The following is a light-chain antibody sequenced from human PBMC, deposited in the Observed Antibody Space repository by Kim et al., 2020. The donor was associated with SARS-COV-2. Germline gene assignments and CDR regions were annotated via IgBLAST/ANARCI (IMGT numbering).Light chain of an antibody. CDR2: GSS. Sequence: DIQMTQSPSSLSASVGDRVTITCRASQNINNYLNWYQQKPGKAPRLQISGSSSLQSGVPSRFSGSGSGTDFTLTITSLQPEDIGNYFCQQSYSTPALSFGGGTKVDIK. CDR1: QNINNY. CDR3: QQSYSTPALS. V-gene: IGKV1-39*01. J-gene: IGKJ4*01.